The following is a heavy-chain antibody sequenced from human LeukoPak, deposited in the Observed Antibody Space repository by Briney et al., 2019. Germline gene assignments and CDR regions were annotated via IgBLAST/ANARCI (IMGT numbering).Heavy chain of an antibody. CDR3: ARADSSSWYYSGGFFDY. V-gene: IGHV1-69*13. J-gene: IGHJ4*02. Sequence: SVKVSCKASGGTFSSYTISWVRQAPGQGLERMGRIIPIFGTANYAQKFQGRVTITADESTSTAYMELSSLRSEDTAVYYCARADSSSWYYSGGFFDYWGQGTLVTVSS. CDR1: GGTFSSYT. D-gene: IGHD6-13*01. CDR2: IIPIFGTA.